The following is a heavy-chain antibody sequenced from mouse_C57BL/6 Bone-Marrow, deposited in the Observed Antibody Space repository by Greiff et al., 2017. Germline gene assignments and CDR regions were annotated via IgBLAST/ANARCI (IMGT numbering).Heavy chain of an antibody. CDR2: IYPTSGRT. V-gene: IGHV1-55*01. CDR3: ARSGPLGRSVDY. J-gene: IGHJ2*01. Sequence: QVQLQQPGAELVKPGASVQMSCKASGYTFTSYWITWVKQRPGQGLEWIGDIYPTSGRTNYNEKFKSKAILTVDTSSNTAYMQLSSLPSEDSAVFYCARSGPLGRSVDYWGQGTTLTVSS. CDR1: GYTFTSYW. D-gene: IGHD4-1*01.